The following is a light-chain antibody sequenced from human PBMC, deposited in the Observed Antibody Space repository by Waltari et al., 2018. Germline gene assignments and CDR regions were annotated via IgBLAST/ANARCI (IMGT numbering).Light chain of an antibody. J-gene: IGLJ2*01. CDR2: QNT. CDR3: QAWATGTDVI. V-gene: IGLV3-1*01. Sequence: SYELTQPPSVSVSTGQTATITCSGDKLGDQDVCWYQQKPGQSPVVVIYQNTKRPSGIPERFSGSNSENTATLTISGTQAMDEADYYCQAWATGTDVIFGGGTKVTVL. CDR1: KLGDQD.